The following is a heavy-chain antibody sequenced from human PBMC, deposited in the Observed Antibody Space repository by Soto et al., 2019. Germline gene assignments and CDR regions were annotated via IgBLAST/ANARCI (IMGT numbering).Heavy chain of an antibody. CDR3: AKDLESCGDYGDALDI. D-gene: IGHD4-17*01. Sequence: EVQLVESGGGLVQPGRSLRLSCAASGFTFADYAMHWVRQAPGKGLEWVSGIRWNSGSIGYADSVKGRFTISRDHAKNCLFLQVTSLRAEDTALYYCAKDLESCGDYGDALDIWGRGKMVTESS. CDR1: GFTFADYA. J-gene: IGHJ3*02. V-gene: IGHV3-9*01. CDR2: IRWNSGSI.